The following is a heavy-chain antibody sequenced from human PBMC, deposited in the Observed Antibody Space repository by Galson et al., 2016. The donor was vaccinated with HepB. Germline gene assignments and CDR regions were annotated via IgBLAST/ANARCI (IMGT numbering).Heavy chain of an antibody. D-gene: IGHD2-8*01. V-gene: IGHV1-46*03. J-gene: IGHJ4*02. CDR3: TRRNNDRNSFDF. CDR1: GYMFTACA. Sequence: SVKVSCKASGYMFTACALHWVRQAPGQGLEWMGLINPIDDYTMYAQRFQGRITMNTDASTGTVFMEVRSLRVEDTAVYFCTRRNNDRNSFDFWGQGTVVTVSS. CDR2: INPIDDYT.